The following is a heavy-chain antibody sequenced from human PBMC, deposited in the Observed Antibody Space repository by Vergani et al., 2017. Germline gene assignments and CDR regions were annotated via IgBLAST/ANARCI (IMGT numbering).Heavy chain of an antibody. V-gene: IGHV4-59*01. Sequence: QVQLQESGPGLVKPSETLSLTCTVSGGSISSYYWSWIRQSPGKGLEWIGYIYYSGSTNYNPSLKSRVTISVDTSKNQFSLKLSSVTAADTAVYYCARTTGDQRPVSVWGQGTLVTVSS. J-gene: IGHJ4*02. CDR3: ARTTGDQRPVSV. CDR1: GGSISSYY. CDR2: IYYSGST. D-gene: IGHD7-27*01.